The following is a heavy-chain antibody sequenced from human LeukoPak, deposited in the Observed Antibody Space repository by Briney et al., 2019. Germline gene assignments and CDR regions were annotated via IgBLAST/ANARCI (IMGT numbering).Heavy chain of an antibody. CDR2: INHSGST. J-gene: IGHJ3*02. CDR3: ARKRRDIVVVPALRRGAFDI. Sequence: SSQTLSLTCTVSGGSISSGSYYWSWIRQPPGKGLEWIGEINHSGSTNYNPSLKSRVTISVDTSKNQFSLKLSSVTAADTAVYYCARKRRDIVVVPALRRGAFDIWGQGTMVTVSS. D-gene: IGHD2-2*01. V-gene: IGHV4-39*07. CDR1: GGSISSGSYY.